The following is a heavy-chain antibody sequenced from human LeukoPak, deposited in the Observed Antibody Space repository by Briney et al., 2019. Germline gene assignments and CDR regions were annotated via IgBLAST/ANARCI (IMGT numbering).Heavy chain of an antibody. V-gene: IGHV3-48*02. D-gene: IGHD3-22*01. CDR3: ARSFGYYYDSSGQFDY. J-gene: IGHJ4*02. CDR2: ISSSSSTI. CDR1: GFTFSSYS. Sequence: GGSLRLSCAASGFTFSSYSMNWVRQARGKGVEWVSYISSSSSTIYYADSVKGRFTISRDNAKNSLYLQMNSLRDEDTAVYYCARSFGYYYDSSGQFDYWGQGTLVTVSS.